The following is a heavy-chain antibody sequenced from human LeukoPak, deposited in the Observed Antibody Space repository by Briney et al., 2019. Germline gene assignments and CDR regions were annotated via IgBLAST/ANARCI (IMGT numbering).Heavy chain of an antibody. Sequence: PGGSLRLSCAASGFTFSSYAMHWVRQAPGKGLEYVSAISSNGGSTYYANSVKGRFTISRDNSKNTLYLQMGSLRAEDMAVYYCARISTGGADCWGQGTLVTVSS. J-gene: IGHJ4*02. V-gene: IGHV3-64*01. CDR2: ISSNGGST. D-gene: IGHD2-21*01. CDR1: GFTFSSYA. CDR3: ARISTGGADC.